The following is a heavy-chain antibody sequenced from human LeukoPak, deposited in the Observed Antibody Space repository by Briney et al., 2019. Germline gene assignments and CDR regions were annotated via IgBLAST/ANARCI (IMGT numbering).Heavy chain of an antibody. CDR2: IDYSGST. CDR3: ARDRRRELLHAFDI. V-gene: IGHV4-59*01. CDR1: GGTISRNY. Sequence: SETLSLTCTVSGGTISRNYWSWIRQPPRKGLEWVAYIDYSGSTNYNPSLKSRLTISMEASKNQFSLKLSSVTAADTAVYYCARDRRRELLHAFDIWGQGTMVTVSS. D-gene: IGHD1-26*01. J-gene: IGHJ3*02.